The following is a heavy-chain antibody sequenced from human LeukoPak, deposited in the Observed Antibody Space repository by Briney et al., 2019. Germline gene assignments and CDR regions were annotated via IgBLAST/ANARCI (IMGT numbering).Heavy chain of an antibody. CDR2: IYYSGST. J-gene: IGHJ4*02. CDR1: GDSISSYY. Sequence: SETLSLTCTVSGDSISSYYWSWIRQPPGKGLEWIGYIYYSGSTNYNPSLKSRVTISVDKSKNQFSLKLSSVTAADTAVYYCARDHYYDSSGQWGQGTLVTVSS. V-gene: IGHV4-59*12. D-gene: IGHD3-22*01. CDR3: ARDHYYDSSGQ.